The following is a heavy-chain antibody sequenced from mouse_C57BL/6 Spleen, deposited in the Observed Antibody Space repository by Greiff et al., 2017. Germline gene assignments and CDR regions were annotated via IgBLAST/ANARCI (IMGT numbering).Heavy chain of an antibody. CDR3: ARGSSYLYWYFDV. V-gene: IGHV1-72*01. CDR1: GYTFTSYW. Sequence: QVHVKQPGAELVKPGASVKLSCKASGYTFTSYWMHWVKQRPGRGLEWIGRIDPNSGGTKYNEKFKSKATLTVDKPSSTAYMQLSSLTSEDSAVDYCARGSSYLYWYFDVWGTGTTVTVSS. J-gene: IGHJ1*03. CDR2: IDPNSGGT. D-gene: IGHD1-1*01.